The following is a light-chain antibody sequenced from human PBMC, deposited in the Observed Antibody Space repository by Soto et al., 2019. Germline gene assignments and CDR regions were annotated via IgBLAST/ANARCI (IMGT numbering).Light chain of an antibody. CDR1: SSDVGRYNY. V-gene: IGLV2-14*01. CDR3: SSYTTISTVV. CDR2: EVS. J-gene: IGLJ3*02. Sequence: QSVLIQPASVSGSPGQSITISCTGTSSDVGRYNYVSWYQQHPGKVPKLMIYEVSNRPSGVSDRFSGSKSDNTASLTISGLQAEDEADYYCSSYTTISTVVFGGGTKLTVL.